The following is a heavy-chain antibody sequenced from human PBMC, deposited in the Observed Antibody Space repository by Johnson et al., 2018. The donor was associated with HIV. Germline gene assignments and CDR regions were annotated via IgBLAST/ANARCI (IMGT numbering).Heavy chain of an antibody. CDR3: VRDTGYCSGGRCDDAFDV. V-gene: IGHV3-20*04. Sequence: VQLVESGGGVVRPGGSLRLSCAASGFTFHDYGMNWVRQTPGKGLEWVSGINWNGGSTGFADYVKGRFTISRDNAKNSMYLQMNSLRVEDTALYYCVRDTGYCSGGRCDDAFDVWGQGTVVTVSS. CDR1: GFTFHDYG. D-gene: IGHD2-15*01. CDR2: INWNGGST. J-gene: IGHJ3*01.